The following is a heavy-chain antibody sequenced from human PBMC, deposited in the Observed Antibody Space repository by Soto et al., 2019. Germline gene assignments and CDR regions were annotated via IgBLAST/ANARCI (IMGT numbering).Heavy chain of an antibody. CDR2: INNYNGHT. J-gene: IGHJ5*02. CDR3: ARDRGWNGP. V-gene: IGHV1-18*01. CDR1: GYTFSSYD. Sequence: QAQLVQSGAEVKEPGASVKVSCKASGYTFSSYDIIWVRQAPGQGLEWMGWINNYNGHTNYAQSLQGRVTMTTDTSTSTAYMELRSLRSDDTAVYYCARDRGWNGPWGQGTLVTVSS. D-gene: IGHD1-1*01.